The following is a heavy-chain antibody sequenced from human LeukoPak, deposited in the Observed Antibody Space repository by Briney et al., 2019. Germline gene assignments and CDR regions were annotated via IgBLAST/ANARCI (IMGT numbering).Heavy chain of an antibody. J-gene: IGHJ4*02. CDR2: IIPIFGTA. V-gene: IGHV1-69*05. D-gene: IGHD6-19*01. CDR1: GGTFSSYA. CDR3: ARGRSSGWRADY. Sequence: GASVKVSCKAFGGTFSSYAISWVRQAPGQGLEWMGGIIPIFGTANYAQKFQGRVTITTDEFTSTAYMELSSLRSEDTAVYYCARGRSSGWRADYWGQGTLVTVSS.